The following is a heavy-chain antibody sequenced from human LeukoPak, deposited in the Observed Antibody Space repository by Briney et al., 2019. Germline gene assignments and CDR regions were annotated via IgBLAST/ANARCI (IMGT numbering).Heavy chain of an antibody. D-gene: IGHD3-3*01. CDR2: ISGSGGST. Sequence: GGSLRLSCAASGFTFSSHWMSWVRQAPGKGLEWVSAISGSGGSTYYADSVKGRFTISRDNSKYTLYLQMDSLRVEDTAVYYCARDGGADWGQGTLVTVSS. CDR3: ARDGGAD. CDR1: GFTFSSHW. J-gene: IGHJ4*02. V-gene: IGHV3-23*01.